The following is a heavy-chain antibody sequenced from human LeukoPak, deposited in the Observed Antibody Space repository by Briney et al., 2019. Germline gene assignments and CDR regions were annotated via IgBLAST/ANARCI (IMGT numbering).Heavy chain of an antibody. CDR3: AKDFSSTSYFYDDAFDI. V-gene: IGHV3-23*01. J-gene: IGHJ3*02. CDR1: GLTFSSYD. D-gene: IGHD2-2*01. Sequence: GGSLRLSCAASGLTFSSYDMSWVRQAPGKGLEWVSIISGSGGSTYYADSVKGRFTISRDNSKNTLYLQMNSPRAEDTAVYYCAKDFSSTSYFYDDAFDIWGQGTMVTVSS. CDR2: ISGSGGST.